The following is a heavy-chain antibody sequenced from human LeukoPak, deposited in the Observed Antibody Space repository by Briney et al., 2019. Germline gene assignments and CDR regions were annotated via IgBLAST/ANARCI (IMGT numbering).Heavy chain of an antibody. V-gene: IGHV3-30-3*01. J-gene: IGHJ4*02. Sequence: PGRSLRLSCAASEFTFSSYAMHWVRQAPGKGLEWVAVISYDGSNKYYADSVKGRFTISRDNSKNTLYLQMNSLRAEDTAVYYCARDRDYYDSSGYYSNYFDYWGQGTLVTVSS. CDR3: ARDRDYYDSSGYYSNYFDY. CDR1: EFTFSSYA. CDR2: ISYDGSNK. D-gene: IGHD3-22*01.